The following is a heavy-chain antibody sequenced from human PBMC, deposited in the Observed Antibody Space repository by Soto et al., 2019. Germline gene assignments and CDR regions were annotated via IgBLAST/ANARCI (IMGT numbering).Heavy chain of an antibody. CDR2: ISYDGSNK. V-gene: IGHV3-30-3*01. D-gene: IGHD2-21*02. CDR1: GFTFSSYA. Sequence: GGSLRLSCAASGFTFSSYAMHWVRQAPGKGLEWVAVISYDGSNKYYADSVKGRFTISRDNSKNTLYLQMNSLRAEDTAVYYCARDWIVVVTATSFDYYGMDVWGQGTTVTVSS. J-gene: IGHJ6*02. CDR3: ARDWIVVVTATSFDYYGMDV.